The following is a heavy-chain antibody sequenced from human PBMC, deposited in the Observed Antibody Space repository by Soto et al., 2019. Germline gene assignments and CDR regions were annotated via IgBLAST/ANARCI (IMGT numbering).Heavy chain of an antibody. V-gene: IGHV3-7*01. J-gene: IGHJ3*02. Sequence: GGSLRLSCAASGFTFNTYWMTWVRQAPGKGLEWVANIRLDGGEKYYVDSVKGRFTISRDTTKNSLYLQMNSLRAEDTAVYYCAKAPDYGASFDIWGQGTMVTVSS. CDR1: GFTFNTYW. CDR3: AKAPDYGASFDI. CDR2: IRLDGGEK. D-gene: IGHD4-17*01.